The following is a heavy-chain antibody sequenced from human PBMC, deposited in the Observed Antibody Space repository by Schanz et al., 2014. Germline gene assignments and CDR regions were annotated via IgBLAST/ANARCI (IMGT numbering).Heavy chain of an antibody. Sequence: QVQLVQSGSELTRPGASVKVSCKASGYTFTGYSMHWVRQAPGQGLEWMGRINPNSGGTNYAQKFQGRVTMTRDTHISTVYMELTRLTFDDTAIYYCARDSDVSKYNLFDSWGQGTLVTVSS. CDR1: GYTFTGYS. CDR3: ARDSDVSKYNLFDS. V-gene: IGHV1-2*06. CDR2: INPNSGGT. J-gene: IGHJ5*01.